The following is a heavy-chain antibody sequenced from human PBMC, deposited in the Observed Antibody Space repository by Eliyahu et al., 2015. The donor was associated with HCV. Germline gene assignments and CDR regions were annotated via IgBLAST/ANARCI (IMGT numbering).Heavy chain of an antibody. V-gene: IGHV3-23*01. Sequence: EVQLLESGGGLVQPGGSLRLSXXASGFTFSSYAMXWVRQAPGXGXEXVSAIXGRGGSTYYADSVKGRFTISRDNSKNTLYLQMNSLRAEDTAVYYCAKDWRDSSTRISSGFDYWGQGTLVTVSS. CDR3: AKDWRDSSTRISSGFDY. J-gene: IGHJ4*02. CDR1: GFTFSSYA. D-gene: IGHD6-19*01. CDR2: IXGRGGST.